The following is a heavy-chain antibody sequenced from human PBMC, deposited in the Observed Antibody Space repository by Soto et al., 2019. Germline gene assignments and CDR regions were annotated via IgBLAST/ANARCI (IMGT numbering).Heavy chain of an antibody. Sequence: GGSLRLSCAASGFTLSDYYMTWIRQAPGKGLEWVSYISTNSRYTKYADSVKGRFTISRDDAKNSLYLQMNSLRVEDTAVYYCARVYDILTSAWLDPWGQGTLVTVSS. J-gene: IGHJ5*02. CDR3: ARVYDILTSAWLDP. CDR1: GFTLSDYY. D-gene: IGHD3-9*01. V-gene: IGHV3-11*03. CDR2: ISTNSRYT.